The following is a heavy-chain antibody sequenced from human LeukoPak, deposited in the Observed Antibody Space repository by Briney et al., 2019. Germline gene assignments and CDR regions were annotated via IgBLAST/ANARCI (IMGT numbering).Heavy chain of an antibody. Sequence: SETLSLTCAVYGGSFSGYYWSWIRQPPGKGLEWIGEINHSGSTNYNPSLKSRVTISVDTSKNQFSLKLSSVTAADTAVYYCAPGGGYRYGWDWFDPWGQGTLVTVSS. CDR1: GGSFSGYY. CDR2: INHSGST. V-gene: IGHV4-34*01. CDR3: APGGGYRYGWDWFDP. D-gene: IGHD5-18*01. J-gene: IGHJ5*02.